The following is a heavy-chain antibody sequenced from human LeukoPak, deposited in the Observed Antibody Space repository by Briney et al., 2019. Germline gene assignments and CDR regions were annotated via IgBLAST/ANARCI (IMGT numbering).Heavy chain of an antibody. CDR2: IYYSGST. D-gene: IGHD6-6*01. CDR1: GGSISSSSYY. V-gene: IGHV4-39*07. Sequence: SETLSLTCTVSGGSISSSSYYWGWIRQPPGKGLEWIGSIYYSGSTYYNPSLKSRVTISVGTSKNQFSLKLSSVTAADTAVYYCARDSISSSSEDRAFDYWGQGTLVTVSS. J-gene: IGHJ4*02. CDR3: ARDSISSSSEDRAFDY.